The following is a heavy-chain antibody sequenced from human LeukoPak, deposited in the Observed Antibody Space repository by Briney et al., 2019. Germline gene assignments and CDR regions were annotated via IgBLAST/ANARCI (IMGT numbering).Heavy chain of an antibody. CDR3: ARLWSTDCSGGSCPHQPNY. V-gene: IGHV4-39*01. CDR1: GGSISSSTYY. D-gene: IGHD2-15*01. Sequence: SETLSLTCTVSGGSISSSTYYWGWIRQPPGKGLEWIGNIYYSGSTYYNPSLKSRVTMSVDTSKNQFSLKLSSVIAADTAVYYCARLWSTDCSGGSCPHQPNYWGQGTLVTVSS. CDR2: IYYSGST. J-gene: IGHJ4*02.